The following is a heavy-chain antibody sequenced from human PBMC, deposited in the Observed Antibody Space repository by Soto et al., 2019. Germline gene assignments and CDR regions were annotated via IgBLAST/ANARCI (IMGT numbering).Heavy chain of an antibody. CDR2: IYYSGST. CDR1: GGSISSYY. D-gene: IGHD3-10*01. J-gene: IGHJ4*02. Sequence: QVQLQESGPGLVKPSETLSLTCTVSGGSISSYYWSWIRQPRGNGLEWIGYIYYSGSTNYNPSLKSRVTISVDTSKNQFSLKLNSMTAADTAVYYCARHNYGSGSTYFDYWGQGTLVTVSS. CDR3: ARHNYGSGSTYFDY. V-gene: IGHV4-59*08.